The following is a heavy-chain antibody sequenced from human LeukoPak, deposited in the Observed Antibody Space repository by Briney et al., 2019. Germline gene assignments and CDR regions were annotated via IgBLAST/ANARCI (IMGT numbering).Heavy chain of an antibody. CDR3: ANDGAYYDSSTDAFDI. V-gene: IGHV3-7*01. CDR2: IKQDGSEK. J-gene: IGHJ3*02. Sequence: GGSLRLSCTASGFTFSSYWMTWVRQAPGKGLEWVANIKQDGSEKYYVDSVKGRLTISRDNAKNSLYLQMNSLRAEDTAVYYCANDGAYYDSSTDAFDIWGQGTMVTVSS. D-gene: IGHD3-22*01. CDR1: GFTFSSYW.